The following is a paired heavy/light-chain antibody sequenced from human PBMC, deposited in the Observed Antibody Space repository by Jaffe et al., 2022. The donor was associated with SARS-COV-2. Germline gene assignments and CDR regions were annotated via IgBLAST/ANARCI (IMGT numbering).Heavy chain of an antibody. CDR3: ARAQLSGSARSNDAFDI. CDR1: GGSISSGNYY. CDR2: VYTSGST. J-gene: IGHJ3*02. V-gene: IGHV4-61*02. Sequence: QVQLQESGPGLVKPSQTLSLTCTVSGGSISSGNYYWTWIRQPAGKGLEWIGRVYTSGSTNYNPSLKSRVTISVDTSKDQFSLKLSSVTATDTAVYYCARAQLSGSARSNDAFDIWGLGTMVIVSS. D-gene: IGHD3-10*01.
Light chain of an antibody. CDR2: WAS. CDR3: QQYYSTPWT. J-gene: IGKJ1*01. Sequence: DIMMTQSPDSLAVSLGERATINCKSSQSVLYSSSNKNYLAWYQQKPGQPPKLLIYWASTRESGVPDRFSGSGSGTDFTLTISSLQAEDVAIYYCQQYYSTPWTFGQGTKVEIK. V-gene: IGKV4-1*01. CDR1: QSVLYSSSNKNY.